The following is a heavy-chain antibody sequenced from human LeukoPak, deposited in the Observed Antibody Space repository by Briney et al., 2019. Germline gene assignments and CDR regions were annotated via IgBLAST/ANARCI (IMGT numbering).Heavy chain of an antibody. Sequence: GGSLRLSCAASGFTFDDYAMHWVRQAPGKGLEWVSGISWNSGSIGYADSVKGRFTISRDNAKNSLYLQMNSLRAEDTALYYCAKDISGYSGAFDIWGQGTMVTVSS. CDR1: GFTFDDYA. CDR2: ISWNSGSI. V-gene: IGHV3-9*01. D-gene: IGHD6-25*01. J-gene: IGHJ3*02. CDR3: AKDISGYSGAFDI.